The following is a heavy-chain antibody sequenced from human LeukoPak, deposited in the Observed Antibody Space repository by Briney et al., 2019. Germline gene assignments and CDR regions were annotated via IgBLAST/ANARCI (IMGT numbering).Heavy chain of an antibody. J-gene: IGHJ4*02. CDR3: AKEDAVDTAITPGFDY. V-gene: IGHV3-30*18. D-gene: IGHD5-18*01. Sequence: GRSLRLSCAASGFTFSSYGMHWVRQAPGKGLEWVAVISYDGSNKYYADSVKGRFTISRDNSKNTLYLQMNSLRAEDTAVYYCAKEDAVDTAITPGFDYWGQGTLVTVSS. CDR2: ISYDGSNK. CDR1: GFTFSSYG.